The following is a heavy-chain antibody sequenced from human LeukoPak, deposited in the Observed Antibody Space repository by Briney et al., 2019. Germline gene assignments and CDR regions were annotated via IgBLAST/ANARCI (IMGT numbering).Heavy chain of an antibody. Sequence: GALRLSCAASGFTFSSYWMSWVRQAPGKGLEWVANIKQDGSEKYYVDSVKGRFTISRDNAKNSLYLQMNSLRAEDTAVYYCARDTPDIVVVPAALDVWGKGTTVTVSS. CDR1: GFTFSSYW. CDR3: ARDTPDIVVVPAALDV. CDR2: IKQDGSEK. D-gene: IGHD2-2*01. V-gene: IGHV3-7*01. J-gene: IGHJ6*04.